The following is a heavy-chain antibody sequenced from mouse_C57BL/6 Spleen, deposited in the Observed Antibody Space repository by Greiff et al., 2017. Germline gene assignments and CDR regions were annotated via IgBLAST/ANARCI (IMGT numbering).Heavy chain of an antibody. D-gene: IGHD4-1*01. V-gene: IGHV5-9-1*02. CDR3: TGGRANSSMDD. CDR1: GFTFSSYA. CDR2: ISSGGDYI. Sequence: EVKLVESGEGLVKPGGSLKLSCAASGFTFSSYAMSWVRQTPEKRLEWVAYISSGGDYIYYADTVKGRFTISRDNARNTLYLQMSSLKSEDTAMFYCTGGRANSSMDDWGKGTSVTVSS. J-gene: IGHJ4*01.